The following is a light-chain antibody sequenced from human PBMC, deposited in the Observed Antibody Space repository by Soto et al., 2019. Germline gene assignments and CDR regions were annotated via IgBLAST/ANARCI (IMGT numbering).Light chain of an antibody. Sequence: IEMTQSPSALSASAGDRVTITCQASQDIKNYVIWYQQKPGRAPKLLIYDAASLGTGVSSRFSGSGSGTHFTLTIRSLQPEDVATYYWQQFDSGPCTFGQGTKLEIK. J-gene: IGKJ2*02. CDR1: QDIKNY. CDR3: QQFDSGPCT. CDR2: DAA. V-gene: IGKV1-33*01.